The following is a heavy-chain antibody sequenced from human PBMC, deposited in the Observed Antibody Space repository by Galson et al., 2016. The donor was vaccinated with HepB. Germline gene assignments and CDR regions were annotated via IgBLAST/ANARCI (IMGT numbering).Heavy chain of an antibody. D-gene: IGHD3-10*02. Sequence: SLRLSCAASEFTFMNYAMSWARQAPGRGLEWVSVIIGTGDRTFYTESVEGRFTISRDNSNNMLFLQMNSLRVEDTAVYYCAKNRCSGSPMYNDMDVWGRGTTVTVS. V-gene: IGHV3-23*01. J-gene: IGHJ6*02. CDR1: EFTFMNYA. CDR2: IIGTGDRT. CDR3: AKNRCSGSPMYNDMDV.